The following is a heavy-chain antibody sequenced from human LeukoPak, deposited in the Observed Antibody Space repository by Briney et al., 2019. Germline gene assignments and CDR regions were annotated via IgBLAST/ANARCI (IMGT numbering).Heavy chain of an antibody. D-gene: IGHD2-2*01. CDR3: AREPPEYCSSTSCAPLD. CDR2: IIPIFGTA. J-gene: IGHJ4*02. CDR1: GGTFSSYA. V-gene: IGHV1-69*01. Sequence: SVKVSCKASGGTFSSYAISWVRQAPGQGLEWMGGIIPIFGTANYAQKFQGRVTITADESTSTAYMELSSLRSEDTAVYYCAREPPEYCSSTSCAPLDWGQGTLVTVSS.